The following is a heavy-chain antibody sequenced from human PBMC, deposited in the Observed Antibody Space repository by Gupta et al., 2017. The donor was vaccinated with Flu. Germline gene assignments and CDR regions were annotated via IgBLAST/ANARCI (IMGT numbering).Heavy chain of an antibody. CDR2: IKPDGSEQ. CDR1: GFTFSSVW. CDR3: ARRGGPEGNF. Sequence: LVESGGGLVQPGGSLRLSCAMSGFTFSSVWMSWVRQAPGKGLEWVANIKPDGSEQYDVDSVRGRFTISRDNARNFLYLQMSSLRVEDTAVYYGARRGGPEGNFWGQGTLVTVSS. V-gene: IGHV3-7*01. J-gene: IGHJ4*02.